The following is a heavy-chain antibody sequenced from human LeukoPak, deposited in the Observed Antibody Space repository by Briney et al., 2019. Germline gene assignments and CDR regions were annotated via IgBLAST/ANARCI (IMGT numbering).Heavy chain of an antibody. D-gene: IGHD6-19*01. CDR3: ARGDVYNSGWPYFDY. Sequence: SETLSLTCTVSGGSISNYYWSWIRQPPGKGLEWIGYIDYSGDTNYNPSLKSRVIMSVDTSKNQFSLKLSSVTAADTAVYYCARGDVYNSGWPYFDYWGQGALVTVSS. CDR1: GGSISNYY. J-gene: IGHJ4*02. CDR2: IDYSGDT. V-gene: IGHV4-59*01.